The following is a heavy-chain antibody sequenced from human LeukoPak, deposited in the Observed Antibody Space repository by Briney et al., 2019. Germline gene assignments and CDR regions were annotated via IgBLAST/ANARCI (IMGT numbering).Heavy chain of an antibody. J-gene: IGHJ6*03. D-gene: IGHD6-19*01. CDR3: ARTARRAVAGTGYYYHYMDV. Sequence: ASVNVSLKASGYTFTGYDMHWVRQAPAQGLEWMGRINTNSGGTNYAQKFQGRVTMTRETSISTAYMELSRLRSDDTAVYYCARTARRAVAGTGYYYHYMDVWGKGTTVTVSS. CDR2: INTNSGGT. CDR1: GYTFTGYD. V-gene: IGHV1-2*06.